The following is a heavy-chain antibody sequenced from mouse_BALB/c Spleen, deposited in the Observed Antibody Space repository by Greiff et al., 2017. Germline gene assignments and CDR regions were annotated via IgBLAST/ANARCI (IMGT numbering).Heavy chain of an antibody. V-gene: IGHV2-9*02. CDR3: ARERGSYYRSFAY. Sequence: QVQLKESGPGLVAPSQSLSITCTVSGFSLTSYGVHWVRQPPGKGLEWLGVIWAGGSTNYNSALMSRLSISKDNSKSQVFLKMNSLQTDDTAMYYCARERGSYYRSFAYWGQGTLVTVSA. D-gene: IGHD2-14*01. CDR1: GFSLTSYG. CDR2: IWAGGST. J-gene: IGHJ3*01.